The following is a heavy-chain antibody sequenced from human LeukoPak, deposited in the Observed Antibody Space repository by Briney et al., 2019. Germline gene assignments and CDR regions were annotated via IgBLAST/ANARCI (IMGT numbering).Heavy chain of an antibody. J-gene: IGHJ4*01. CDR1: GFTLSAYA. CDR2: ISGDGSIT. D-gene: IGHD3-10*01. V-gene: IGHV3-74*01. CDR3: ARGRAGNYYNHNNY. Sequence: GGSLRLSCEASGFTLSAYAMTWVRQAPGKGLVWVSRISGDGSITAYADSVKGRFTISRDNAKNTLYLQMNSLRAEDTAVYYCARGRAGNYYNHNNYWGQGTLVTVSS.